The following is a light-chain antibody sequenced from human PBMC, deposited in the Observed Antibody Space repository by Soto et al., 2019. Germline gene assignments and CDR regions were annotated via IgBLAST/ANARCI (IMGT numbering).Light chain of an antibody. CDR1: SGDIGGYNR. J-gene: IGLJ1*01. Sequence: QSALTQPASVSGSPGQSITISCTGTSGDIGGYNRVSWYQQHPGKAPKLIICEVTDRPSGVSNRFSGSKSGNTASLTISGLQAEDEAEYYCSSYTNINTRACVFGTGTKGTVL. CDR3: SSYTNINTRACV. V-gene: IGLV2-14*01. CDR2: EVT.